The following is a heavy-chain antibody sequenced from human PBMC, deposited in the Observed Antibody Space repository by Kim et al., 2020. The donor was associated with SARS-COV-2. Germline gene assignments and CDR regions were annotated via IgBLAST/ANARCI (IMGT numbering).Heavy chain of an antibody. D-gene: IGHD5-18*01. V-gene: IGHV3-33*06. Sequence: VKGRFTISRDNSKNTLYLQMNSLRAEDTAVYYCAKEGDRGYSYGSGAFDIWGQGTMVTVSS. J-gene: IGHJ3*02. CDR3: AKEGDRGYSYGSGAFDI.